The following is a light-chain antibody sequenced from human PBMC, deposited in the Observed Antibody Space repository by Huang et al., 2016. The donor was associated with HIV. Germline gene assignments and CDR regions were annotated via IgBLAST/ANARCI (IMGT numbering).Light chain of an antibody. Sequence: DIVMTQSPDSLAVPLGQRATIKCKSSRSVLSSSNNKNYLAWFQHKAGQPPKLLIYWAATRESGGPDRFSGSGSGTDFTLTITSLQAEDVALYYCQQHYDDPTFGQGTKVEI. V-gene: IGKV4-1*01. CDR1: RSVLSSSNNKNY. J-gene: IGKJ1*01. CDR2: WAA. CDR3: QQHYDDPT.